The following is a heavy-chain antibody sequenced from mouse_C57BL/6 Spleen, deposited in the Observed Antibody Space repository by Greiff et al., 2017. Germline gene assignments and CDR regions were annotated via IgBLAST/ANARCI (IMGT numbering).Heavy chain of an antibody. CDR2: IDPSDSET. Sequence: QVQLQQPGAELVRPGSSVKLSCKASGYTFTSYWMHWVKQRPIQGLEWIGNIDPSDSETHYNQKFKDKATLTVDKSSSTAYMQLSSLTSEDSAVYYCARWEGSSYWYFGVWGTGTTVTVSS. D-gene: IGHD1-1*01. CDR1: GYTFTSYW. CDR3: ARWEGSSYWYFGV. V-gene: IGHV1-52*01. J-gene: IGHJ1*03.